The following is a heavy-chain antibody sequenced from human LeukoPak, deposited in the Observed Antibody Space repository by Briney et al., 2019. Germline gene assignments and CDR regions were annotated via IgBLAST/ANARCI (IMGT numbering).Heavy chain of an antibody. D-gene: IGHD3-16*02. CDR1: GGSFSGYY. CDR3: ASRYVWGSYRRYGMDV. CDR2: INHSGST. J-gene: IGHJ6*02. Sequence: SETLSLTCAVHGGSFSGYYWSWIRQPPGKGLEWIGEINHSGSTNYNPSLKSRVTISVDTSKNQFSLKLSSVTAADTAVYYCASRYVWGSYRRYGMDVWGQGTTVTVSS. V-gene: IGHV4-34*01.